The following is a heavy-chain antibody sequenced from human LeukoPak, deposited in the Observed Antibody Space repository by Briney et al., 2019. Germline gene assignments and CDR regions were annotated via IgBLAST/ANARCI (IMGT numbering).Heavy chain of an antibody. CDR2: ISAYNGNT. CDR3: ARAPDDLAIYYFDY. V-gene: IGHV1-18*01. CDR1: GYTFTGYG. Sequence: GASVKVSCKASGYTFTGYGISWVRQAPGQGLEWMGWISAYNGNTNYAQKLQGRVTMTTDTSTSTAYMELRSLRSDDTAVYYCARAPDDLAIYYFDYWGQGTLVTVSS. J-gene: IGHJ4*02. D-gene: IGHD2-2*02.